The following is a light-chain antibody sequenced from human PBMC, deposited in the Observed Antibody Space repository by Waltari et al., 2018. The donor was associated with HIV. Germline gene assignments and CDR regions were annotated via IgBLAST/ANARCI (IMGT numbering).Light chain of an antibody. CDR3: QQSYSTPYT. J-gene: IGKJ2*01. V-gene: IGKV1-39*01. CDR2: AAS. Sequence: DIHMTQSPVSLSASVGDRLTITCRASQNIDTDLTWFQQKPGKAPNLLIYAASNLQSGVPSRFSGSGSGTDFTLTISNLQAEDFAVYFCQQSYSTPYTFGLGTKLEI. CDR1: QNIDTD.